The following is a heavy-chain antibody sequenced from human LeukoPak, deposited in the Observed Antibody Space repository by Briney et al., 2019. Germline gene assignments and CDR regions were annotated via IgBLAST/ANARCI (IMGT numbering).Heavy chain of an antibody. CDR3: AKRDGPYFFDY. CDR2: VTGNGAET. V-gene: IGHV3-23*01. J-gene: IGHJ4*02. Sequence: GGSLRLSCAASGFLFFNYGMNWVRQVPGKGLEWVSVVTGNGAETKYADSVKGRFTVFRDNSKNMLYLQMDRLRADDTAVYYCAKRDGPYFFDYWGQGTPVTVSS. CDR1: GFLFFNYG.